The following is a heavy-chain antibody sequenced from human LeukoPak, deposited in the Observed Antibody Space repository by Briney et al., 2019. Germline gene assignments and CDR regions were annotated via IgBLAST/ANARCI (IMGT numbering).Heavy chain of an antibody. Sequence: ASVKVSCKASGYTFTSNGISWVRQAPGQGLEWMGWISAYSGRTNYARDLQGRVTMTTDTAARTAYMELRSLRSDDTAMYYCARVAGGYSYGYEDYWGQGTLVTVSS. CDR3: ARVAGGYSYGYEDY. V-gene: IGHV1-18*01. CDR1: GYTFTSNG. D-gene: IGHD5-18*01. CDR2: ISAYSGRT. J-gene: IGHJ4*02.